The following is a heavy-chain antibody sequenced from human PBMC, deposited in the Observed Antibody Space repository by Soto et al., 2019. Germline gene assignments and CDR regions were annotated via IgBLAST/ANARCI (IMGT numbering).Heavy chain of an antibody. Sequence: GESLKISCKGSGYSFTSYWIGWVRQMPGKGLEWMGIIYPGDSDTRYSPSFQGQVTISADKSISTAYLQWSSLKASDTAMYYCARHRYCSGGSCRSYYYYGMDVWGQGTTVTVSS. CDR2: IYPGDSDT. CDR1: GYSFTSYW. D-gene: IGHD2-15*01. J-gene: IGHJ6*02. V-gene: IGHV5-51*01. CDR3: ARHRYCSGGSCRSYYYYGMDV.